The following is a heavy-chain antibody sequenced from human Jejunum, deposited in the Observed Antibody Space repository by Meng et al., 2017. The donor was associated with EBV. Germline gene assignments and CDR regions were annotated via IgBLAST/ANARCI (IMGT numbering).Heavy chain of an antibody. CDR2: IYWDDDK. CDR3: ARRVHIYGDWDVGWFDP. J-gene: IGHJ5*02. CDR1: RLYVSTSGGV. V-gene: IGHV2-5*02. Sequence: QISLKVSRPTLLKPTPTLALSCTLSRLYVSTSGGVAGLIRQPPGKALGWLGPIYWDDDKLYSSPLRSRLTITKDTSKNQVVLTMTNMDPVDTATYYCARRVHIYGDWDVGWFDPWGQGTLVTVSS. D-gene: IGHD4-17*01.